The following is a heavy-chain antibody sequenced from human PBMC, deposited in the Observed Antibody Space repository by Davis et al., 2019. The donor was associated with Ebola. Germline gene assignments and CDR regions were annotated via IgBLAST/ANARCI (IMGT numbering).Heavy chain of an antibody. CDR2: INPSGGST. Sequence: ASVKVSCKASGYTFTRNYMHWVRQAPGQGLEWMGIINPSGGSTSYAQKFQGRVTMTRDTSTSTVHMELSSLRSEDTAVYYCARGSRLSQPFDYWGQGTLVTVSS. J-gene: IGHJ4*02. D-gene: IGHD1-1*01. V-gene: IGHV1-46*01. CDR1: GYTFTRNY. CDR3: ARGSRLSQPFDY.